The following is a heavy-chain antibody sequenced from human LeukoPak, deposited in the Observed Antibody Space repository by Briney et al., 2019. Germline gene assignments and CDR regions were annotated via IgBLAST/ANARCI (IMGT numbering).Heavy chain of an antibody. CDR3: ARSLAESVVTMNWFDP. D-gene: IGHD2-21*02. CDR1: GYTFNSYG. CDR2: ITPYNGNR. J-gene: IGHJ5*02. Sequence: APVKVSCKASGYTFNSYGIIWVRQAPGQGLEWMGWITPYNGNRNHAPEFQGRVSMTTDTSTDTAYLELRGLRFDDTAVYYCARSLAESVVTMNWFDPWGQGTLVTASS. V-gene: IGHV1-18*01.